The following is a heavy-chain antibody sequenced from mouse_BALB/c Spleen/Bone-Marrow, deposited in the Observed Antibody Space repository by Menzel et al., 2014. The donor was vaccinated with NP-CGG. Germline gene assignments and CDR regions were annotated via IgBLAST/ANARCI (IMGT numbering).Heavy chain of an antibody. CDR1: GYTFTSYY. CDR2: INPSNGGT. J-gene: IGHJ4*01. D-gene: IGHD2-3*01. CDR3: TRYGYDPLYAMDY. V-gene: IGHV1S81*02. Sequence: VQVVESGAELVKPGASVKLSCKASGYTFTSYYTYWVKQRPGQGLEWIGGINPSNGGTNFNEKFKSKATLTVDKSSSTAYMQLSSLTSEDPAVYYCTRYGYDPLYAMDYWGQGTSVTVSS.